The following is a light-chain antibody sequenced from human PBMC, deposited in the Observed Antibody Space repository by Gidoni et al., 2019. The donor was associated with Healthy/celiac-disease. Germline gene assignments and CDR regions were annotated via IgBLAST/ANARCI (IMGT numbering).Light chain of an antibody. Sequence: SYELTQPPSVSVSPGQTASITCSGDALPKKYAYWYQQKSGQAPVLIIYEDSKRPSGIPERFSGSSSGTMATVTISGAQVEDEADYYCYSTDSSGNHRVFGRGTKLTVL. J-gene: IGLJ2*01. CDR3: YSTDSSGNHRV. V-gene: IGLV3-10*01. CDR1: ALPKKY. CDR2: EDS.